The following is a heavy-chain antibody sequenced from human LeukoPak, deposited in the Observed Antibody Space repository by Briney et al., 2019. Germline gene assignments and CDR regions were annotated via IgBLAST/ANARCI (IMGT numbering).Heavy chain of an antibody. J-gene: IGHJ3*02. CDR2: ISYDGSNK. CDR3: AKDISPDGGIGGAFDI. D-gene: IGHD3-16*01. Sequence: GRSLRLSCAASGFTFSSYGMHWVRQAPGKGLEWVAVISYDGSNKYYADSVKGRFTISRDNAKNSLYLQMNSLRAEDTAFYYCAKDISPDGGIGGAFDIWGQGTVVTVSS. V-gene: IGHV3-30*18. CDR1: GFTFSSYG.